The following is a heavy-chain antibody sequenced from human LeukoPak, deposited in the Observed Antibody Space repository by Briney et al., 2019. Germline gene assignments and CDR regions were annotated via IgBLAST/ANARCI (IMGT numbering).Heavy chain of an antibody. CDR3: AKDLNTAHNYYYLDV. D-gene: IGHD2-21*02. V-gene: IGHV3-23*01. CDR1: GFTFSSYA. Sequence: GGSLRLSCAASGFTFSSYAMSWVRQAPGKGLEWVSAIWGSGGGTYYADSVKGRFTISRDNSKNTLYLQMDSLRGEDTAVYYCAKDLNTAHNYYYLDVWGKGTTVTVSS. J-gene: IGHJ6*03. CDR2: IWGSGGGT.